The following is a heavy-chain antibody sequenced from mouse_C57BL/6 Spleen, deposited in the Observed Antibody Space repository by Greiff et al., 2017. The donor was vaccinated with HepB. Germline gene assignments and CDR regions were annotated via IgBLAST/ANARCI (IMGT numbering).Heavy chain of an antibody. CDR1: GYTFTSYW. D-gene: IGHD2-1*01. Sequence: QVQLQQSGAELVKPGASVKMSCKASGYTFTSYWITWVKQRPGQGLEWIGDIYPGSGSTNYNEKFKSKATLTVDTSSSTAYMQLSSLTSEDSAVYYCASPYGNYVGYFDVWGTGTTVTVSS. J-gene: IGHJ1*03. CDR3: ASPYGNYVGYFDV. V-gene: IGHV1-55*01. CDR2: IYPGSGST.